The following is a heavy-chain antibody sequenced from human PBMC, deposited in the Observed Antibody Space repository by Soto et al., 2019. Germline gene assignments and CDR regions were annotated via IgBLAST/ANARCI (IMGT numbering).Heavy chain of an antibody. CDR1: GFTFSSYE. CDR2: ISSSGSTI. CDR3: ATRIAAAGLDY. Sequence: GGSLRLSCAASGFTFSSYEMNWVRQAPGKGLEWVSYISSSGSTIYYADSVKGRFTISRDNAKNSLYLQMNSLRAEDTAVYYCATRIAAAGLDYWGQGTLVTVSS. J-gene: IGHJ4*02. D-gene: IGHD6-13*01. V-gene: IGHV3-48*03.